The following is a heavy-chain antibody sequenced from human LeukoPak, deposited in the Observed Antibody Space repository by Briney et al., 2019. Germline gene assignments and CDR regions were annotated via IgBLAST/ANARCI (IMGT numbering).Heavy chain of an antibody. CDR3: ARHNSYYYMDV. V-gene: IGHV4-39*07. CDR2: IYYSGST. J-gene: IGHJ6*03. Sequence: SETLSLTCTVSGGSISSSSYYWGWIRQPPGKGLEWIGSIYYSGSTYYNPSLKSRVTISVDTSKDQFSLKLSSVIAADTAMYYCARHNSYYYMDVWGKGTTVTVSS. D-gene: IGHD2/OR15-2a*01. CDR1: GGSISSSSYY.